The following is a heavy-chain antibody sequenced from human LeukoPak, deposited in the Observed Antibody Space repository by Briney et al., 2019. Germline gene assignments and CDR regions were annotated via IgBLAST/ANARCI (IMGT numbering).Heavy chain of an antibody. CDR1: GFTFSSTS. CDR3: AREFFDREGGTTVLDY. V-gene: IGHV3-21*01. CDR2: ISSGSSYI. J-gene: IGHJ4*02. D-gene: IGHD1-26*01. Sequence: GGSLRLSCAASGFTFSSTSMNWVRQAPGKGLEWVSSISSGSSYIFYADSVKGRFTISRDNAKNSLYLQMNSLRAEDTAVYCCAREFFDREGGTTVLDYWGQGTLVTVSS.